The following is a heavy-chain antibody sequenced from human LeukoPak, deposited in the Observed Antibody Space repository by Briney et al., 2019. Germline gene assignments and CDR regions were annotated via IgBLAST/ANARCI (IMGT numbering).Heavy chain of an antibody. CDR2: ISGSSIYI. V-gene: IGHV3-21*01. Sequence: GGSLRLSCAASGFTFSTYSMNWVRQAPGKGLEWVSSISGSSIYIYYADSVKGRFTISRDNAKNSLYLQLNSLRAEDTAVYYCTRDPPYYDGSGYYYDYWGQGTLVTVSS. J-gene: IGHJ4*02. CDR3: TRDPPYYDGSGYYYDY. CDR1: GFTFSTYS. D-gene: IGHD3-22*01.